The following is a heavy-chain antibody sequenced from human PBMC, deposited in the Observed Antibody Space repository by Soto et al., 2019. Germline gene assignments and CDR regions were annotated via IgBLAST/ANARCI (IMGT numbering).Heavy chain of an antibody. CDR1: GGSISSGGYY. CDR2: IYYSGST. D-gene: IGHD3-3*01. Sequence: PSETLSLTCTVSGGSISSGGYYWSWIRQHPGKGLEWIGYIYYSGSTYYNPSLKSRVTISVDRSKNQFSLKLSSVTAADTAVYYCARGLVYYDFWSGYYNTNWFDPWGQGTLVTVSS. J-gene: IGHJ5*02. V-gene: IGHV4-31*03. CDR3: ARGLVYYDFWSGYYNTNWFDP.